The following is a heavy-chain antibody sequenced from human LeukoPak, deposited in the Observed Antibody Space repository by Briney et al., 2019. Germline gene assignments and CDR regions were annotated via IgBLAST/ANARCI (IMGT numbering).Heavy chain of an antibody. D-gene: IGHD4-17*01. Sequence: GRSLRLSCEASGFIFSSYGMHWVRQAPGKGLEWVADINPDGSVFYYVDSVKGRFTISRDNARNTLYLQMNSLRDEDTAMYYCARDTTYGAADIWGQGTVVTVTS. CDR1: GFIFSSYG. J-gene: IGHJ3*02. V-gene: IGHV3-7*05. CDR2: INPDGSVF. CDR3: ARDTTYGAADI.